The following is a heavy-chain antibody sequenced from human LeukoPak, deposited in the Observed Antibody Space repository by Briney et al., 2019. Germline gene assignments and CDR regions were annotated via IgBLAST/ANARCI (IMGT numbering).Heavy chain of an antibody. Sequence: GASVKVSCKASGGTFSSYAISWVRQAPGQGLEWMGWINPNSGGTNYAQKFQGRVTMTRDTSISTAYMELSRLRSDDTAVYYCARDSDFWSGYYEDYWGQGTLVTVSS. V-gene: IGHV1-2*02. CDR3: ARDSDFWSGYYEDY. CDR1: GGTFSSYA. CDR2: INPNSGGT. J-gene: IGHJ4*02. D-gene: IGHD3-3*01.